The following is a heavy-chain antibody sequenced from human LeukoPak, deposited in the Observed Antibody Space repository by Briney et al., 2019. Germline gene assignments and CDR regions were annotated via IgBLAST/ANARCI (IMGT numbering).Heavy chain of an antibody. Sequence: PGGSLTLSCEASGFTFSSYGMHWVRQAPGKGLERVAGIWNDGNDKYYADSVKGRFTISRDNSKDTLYLQMNSLRAEDTAVYYCARDNSGSYSFVDYWGQGTLVTVSS. CDR1: GFTFSSYG. V-gene: IGHV3-33*01. D-gene: IGHD3-10*01. J-gene: IGHJ4*02. CDR3: ARDNSGSYSFVDY. CDR2: IWNDGNDK.